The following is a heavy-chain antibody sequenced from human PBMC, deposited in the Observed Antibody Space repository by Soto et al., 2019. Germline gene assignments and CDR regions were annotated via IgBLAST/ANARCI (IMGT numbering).Heavy chain of an antibody. CDR3: AVVDSTGNWFDP. J-gene: IGHJ5*02. CDR1: GGSISSSDFY. CDR2: MYYSGTT. V-gene: IGHV4-39*01. Sequence: QLQLQESGPGLVKPSETLSLTCTVSGGSISSSDFYWGWLRQPPGKGLDFIGSMYYSGTTYYNPSLKNRTTISVDTSKNQFSLKLTSVTAADTAVYYCAVVDSTGNWFDPWGQGALVTVSS. D-gene: IGHD3-22*01.